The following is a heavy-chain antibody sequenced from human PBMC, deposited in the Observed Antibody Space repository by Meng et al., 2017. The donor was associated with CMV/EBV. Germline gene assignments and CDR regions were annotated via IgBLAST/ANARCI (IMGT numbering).Heavy chain of an antibody. V-gene: IGHV3-21*01. J-gene: IGHJ4*02. D-gene: IGHD6-13*01. CDR1: GFTFSSYS. Sequence: VQLVESGGGLVKTGGSLRLSCAASGFTFSSYSMNWVRQAPGKGLEWVSSISSSSSYIYYADSVKGRFTISRDNAKNSLYLQMNSLRAEDTAVYYCAKEIAAAGFDYWGQGTLVTVSS. CDR2: ISSSSSYI. CDR3: AKEIAAAGFDY.